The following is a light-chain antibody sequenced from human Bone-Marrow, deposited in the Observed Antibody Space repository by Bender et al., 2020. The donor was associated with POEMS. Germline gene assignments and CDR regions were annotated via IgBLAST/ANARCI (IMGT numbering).Light chain of an antibody. J-gene: IGLJ3*02. Sequence: SYELTQSPSVSVSPGQTARITCSADALPKQYVYWYQQKPGQAPVLVIFKDTQRPSDIPERFSASTSGPFVTLTISGVQAEDEADYYCQSSDTSASYWVFAGGTKLTVL. V-gene: IGLV3-25*03. CDR1: ALPKQY. CDR2: KDT. CDR3: QSSDTSASYWV.